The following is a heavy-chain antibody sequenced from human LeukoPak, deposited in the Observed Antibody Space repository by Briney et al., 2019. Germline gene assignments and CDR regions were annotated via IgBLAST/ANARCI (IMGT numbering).Heavy chain of an antibody. V-gene: IGHV3-21*01. Sequence: GGSLRLSCAASGFTFSSYNMNWVRQAPGKGLEWDSSITSSSSYIYYADSVKGRFTISRDNAKNSLYLQMNSLRAEDTAVYYCARSSRWYERGPDYYHYYMDVWGKGTTVTVSS. CDR1: GFTFSSYN. J-gene: IGHJ6*03. CDR2: ITSSSSYI. D-gene: IGHD6-19*01. CDR3: ARSSRWYERGPDYYHYYMDV.